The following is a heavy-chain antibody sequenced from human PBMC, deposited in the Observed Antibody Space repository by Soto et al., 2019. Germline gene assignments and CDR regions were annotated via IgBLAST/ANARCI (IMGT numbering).Heavy chain of an antibody. J-gene: IGHJ4*02. CDR2: ISGSGGST. Sequence: GGSLRLSCAASGFTVSSNYMSWVRQAPGKGLEWVSVISGSGGSTYYADSVKGRFTISRDNSKNTLYLQMNSLRAEDTAVYYCAKKDDFWSGYFRYWGQGTLVTVSS. V-gene: IGHV3-23*01. CDR1: GFTVSSNY. D-gene: IGHD3-3*01. CDR3: AKKDDFWSGYFRY.